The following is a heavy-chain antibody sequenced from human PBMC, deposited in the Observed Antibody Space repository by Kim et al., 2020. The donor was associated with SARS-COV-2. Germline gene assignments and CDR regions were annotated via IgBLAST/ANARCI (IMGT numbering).Heavy chain of an antibody. CDR2: ISRDGSTT. D-gene: IGHD3-10*02. CDR1: GFTFSNYR. CDR3: ARGMFRNGFDV. Sequence: GGSLRLSCAASGFTFSNYRMNWVRHAAGKGLVCVSRISRDGSTTHYADSVKGRFTLSRDNAENTLFLQMNSLSAEDTAVYYCARGMFRNGFDVWGPGTTVTVSS. V-gene: IGHV3-74*01. J-gene: IGHJ6*02.